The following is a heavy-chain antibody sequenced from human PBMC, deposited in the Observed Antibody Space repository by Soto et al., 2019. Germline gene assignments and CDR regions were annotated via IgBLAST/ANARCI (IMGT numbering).Heavy chain of an antibody. V-gene: IGHV1-46*03. D-gene: IGHD2-21*02. J-gene: IGHJ4*02. Sequence: QAQLVQSGAEVRKPGASVKISCKPSGYTFNTYYLHWLRQAPGQSLEWLGVIHPSGGGPTSALKCSGRSTLTRKTSTTTGVMDLSSLGSGDTVVYYCDGGGDIAVVTASIDMWGQAILVLVSS. CDR2: IHPSGGGP. CDR1: GYTFNTYY. CDR3: DGGGDIAVVTASIDM.